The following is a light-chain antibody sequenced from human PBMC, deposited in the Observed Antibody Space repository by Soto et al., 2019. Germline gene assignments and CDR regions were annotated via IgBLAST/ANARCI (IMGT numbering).Light chain of an antibody. Sequence: EIVMTQSPDTMSVSPGEGATLSCRASERISNNLAWYQQKRGQVPRLLIYGASTRATGIPDRFSGSGYGREFTLTISSLQSEDSSVYYCQQYHNWPLTFGGGTKVEI. CDR3: QQYHNWPLT. J-gene: IGKJ4*01. V-gene: IGKV3-15*01. CDR1: ERISNN. CDR2: GAS.